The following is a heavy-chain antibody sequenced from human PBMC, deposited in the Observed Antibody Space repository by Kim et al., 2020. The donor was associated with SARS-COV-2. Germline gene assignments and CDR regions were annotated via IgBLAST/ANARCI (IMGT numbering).Heavy chain of an antibody. Sequence: SETLSLTCAVYGGSFSGYYWSWIRQPPGKGLEWIGEINHSGSTNYNPSLKSRVTISVDTSKNQFSLNLISVTAADTAGYYCASRGRNFRYSYVYGYWGQGTLVTVSS. CDR3: ASRGRNFRYSYVYGY. V-gene: IGHV4-34*01. J-gene: IGHJ4*02. CDR1: GGSFSGYY. CDR2: INHSGST. D-gene: IGHD5-18*01.